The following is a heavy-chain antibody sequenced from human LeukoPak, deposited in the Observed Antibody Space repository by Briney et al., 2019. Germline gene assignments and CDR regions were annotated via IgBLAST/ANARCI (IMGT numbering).Heavy chain of an antibody. Sequence: GGSLRLSCAASGFTVSTKYMSWVRQSPVKGLEWVSITYSGGVTYYADSVRGRFTISRDNSKNTMDLQMDSLRADDTAIYYCAREKSRGGDFYGMDVWGQGTTVIVSS. CDR1: GFTVSTKY. V-gene: IGHV3-53*01. CDR3: AREKSRGGDFYGMDV. D-gene: IGHD2-15*01. J-gene: IGHJ6*02. CDR2: TYSGGVT.